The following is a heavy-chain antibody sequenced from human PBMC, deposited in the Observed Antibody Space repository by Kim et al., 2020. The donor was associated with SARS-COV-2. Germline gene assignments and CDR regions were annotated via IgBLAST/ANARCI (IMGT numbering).Heavy chain of an antibody. CDR1: GFTFSSYS. D-gene: IGHD3-9*01. J-gene: IGHJ4*02. Sequence: GGSLRLSCAASGFTFSSYSMNWVRQAPGKGLEWVSSISSSSYIYYADSVKGRFTISRDNAKNSLYLQMNSLRAEDTAVYYCARDNRPGYYDILTGYYTDYFDYWGQGTLVTVSS. CDR3: ARDNRPGYYDILTGYYTDYFDY. CDR2: ISSSSYI. V-gene: IGHV3-21*01.